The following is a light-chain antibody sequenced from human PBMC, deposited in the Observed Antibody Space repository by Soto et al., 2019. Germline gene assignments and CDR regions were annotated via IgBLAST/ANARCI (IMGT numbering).Light chain of an antibody. V-gene: IGLV1-51*01. Sequence: VLTQQPSVSAATGQKDTISCSGSSCNIRGNSVSWYQQLAGTPPKPLIYDDNKRPSGIPDRVSGSKSGTSATLGITGFQTGDEADYYCGSWDSSLSAYVFGTGTKVTVL. J-gene: IGLJ1*01. CDR2: DDN. CDR1: SCNIRGNS. CDR3: GSWDSSLSAYV.